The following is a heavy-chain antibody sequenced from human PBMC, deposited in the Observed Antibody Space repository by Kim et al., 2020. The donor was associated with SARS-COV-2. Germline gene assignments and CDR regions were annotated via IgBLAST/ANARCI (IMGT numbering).Heavy chain of an antibody. CDR3: ARTSPIMITFGGVIVGPFDY. CDR1: GFTFSSYW. V-gene: IGHV3-7*01. Sequence: GGSLRLSCAASGFTFSSYWMSWVRQAPGKGLEWVANIKQDGSEKYYVDSVKGRFTISRDNAKNSLYLQMNSLRAEDTAVYYCARTSPIMITFGGVIVGPFDYWGQGTLVTVSS. J-gene: IGHJ4*02. D-gene: IGHD3-16*02. CDR2: IKQDGSEK.